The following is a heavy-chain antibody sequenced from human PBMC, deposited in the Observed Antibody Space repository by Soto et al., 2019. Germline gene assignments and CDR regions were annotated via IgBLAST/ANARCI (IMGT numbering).Heavy chain of an antibody. J-gene: IGHJ3*02. CDR2: IYFSGST. V-gene: IGHV4-59*01. CDR1: GGSISSYY. D-gene: IGHD6-25*01. CDR3: AKDIMAAADSGAFDI. Sequence: PSETLSPTSTVSGGSISSYYWRWIRQPPGKGLEWIGYIYFSGSTNYNPSLKSRVTTSVDTSKNQLSLKLSSVTAADTAVYFCAKDIMAAADSGAFDIWGQGTMVTVSS.